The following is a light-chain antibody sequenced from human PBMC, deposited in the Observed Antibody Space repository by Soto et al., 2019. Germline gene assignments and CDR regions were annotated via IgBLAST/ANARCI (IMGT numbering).Light chain of an antibody. CDR3: QQYGNSPPRYT. CDR2: GAS. V-gene: IGKV3-20*01. CDR1: QSVSSTS. J-gene: IGKJ2*01. Sequence: EIVLTQSPGTLSLSPGERATLSCRASQSVSSTSLAWYQQKPGQAPRLLIYGASSRATDIPDRFSGSGSGTEFSLTISRLEPEDFAVYYCQQYGNSPPRYTFGQGTKLEIK.